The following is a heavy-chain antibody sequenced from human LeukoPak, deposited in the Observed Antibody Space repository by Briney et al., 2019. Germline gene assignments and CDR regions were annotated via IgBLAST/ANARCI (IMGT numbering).Heavy chain of an antibody. CDR2: VFYTGSS. D-gene: IGHD4-17*01. Sequence: SETLSLTCAVYGGSFSGYYWSWIRQPPGKGLEWIGYVFYTGSSNYNPSLKGRVTISLDTSKNQFSLKLSSVTAADTAVYYCARGGTVTNFGYWGQGTLVTVSS. V-gene: IGHV4-59*01. J-gene: IGHJ4*02. CDR3: ARGGTVTNFGY. CDR1: GGSFSGYY.